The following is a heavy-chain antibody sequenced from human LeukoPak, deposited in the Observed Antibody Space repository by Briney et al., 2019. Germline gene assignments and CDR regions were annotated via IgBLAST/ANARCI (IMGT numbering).Heavy chain of an antibody. Sequence: GGSLRLSCAASGFTLSSCGMHWVRQAPGKGLEWVAVITYDGITTYFDDSVKSRFTISRDTSKSMLYLQMNSLRPEDTAVYYCVKEQSSGNYRTADFWGQGTLVTVSS. D-gene: IGHD3-10*01. CDR1: GFTLSSCG. CDR2: ITYDGITT. V-gene: IGHV3-30*18. J-gene: IGHJ4*02. CDR3: VKEQSSGNYRTADF.